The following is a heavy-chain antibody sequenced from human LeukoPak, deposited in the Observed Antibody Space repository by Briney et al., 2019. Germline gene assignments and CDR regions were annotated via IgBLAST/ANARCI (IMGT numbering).Heavy chain of an antibody. D-gene: IGHD2/OR15-2a*01. CDR2: ISPGGPT. Sequence: GGSLRLSCAGSGFPFSSHGMNWVRQVPGKGLEWVSGISPGGPTYYADSVKGRFTISRDDSKNTLYLQMNSLRAEDTAVYYCAKGQVFQCDYWGQGTLVTVSS. CDR3: AKGQVFQCDY. V-gene: IGHV3-23*01. J-gene: IGHJ4*02. CDR1: GFPFSSHG.